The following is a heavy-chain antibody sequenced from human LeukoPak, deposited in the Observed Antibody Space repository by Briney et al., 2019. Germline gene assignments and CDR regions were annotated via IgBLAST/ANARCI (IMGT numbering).Heavy chain of an antibody. J-gene: IGHJ6*03. CDR3: AADGPSGYYYMDV. D-gene: IGHD6-25*01. Sequence: TSVKVSCKASGFTFTSSAMQWVRQARGQRLEWIGWIVVGSGNTNYAQKFQERATITRDMSTSTAYMELSSLRSEDTAVYYCAADGPSGYYYMDVWGKGTTVTVSS. V-gene: IGHV1-58*02. CDR1: GFTFTSSA. CDR2: IVVGSGNT.